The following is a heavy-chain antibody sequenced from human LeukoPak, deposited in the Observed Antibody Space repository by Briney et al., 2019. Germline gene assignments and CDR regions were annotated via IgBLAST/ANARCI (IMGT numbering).Heavy chain of an antibody. D-gene: IGHD6-19*01. V-gene: IGHV3-23*01. Sequence: GGSLRLSCAASGLTFSSYAMSWVRQAPGKGLEWVSAISGSGGSTYYADSVKGRFTISRDNSKNTLYLQMNSPRAEDTAVYYCAKLSKAGIAVAGRNYWGQGTLVTVSS. CDR1: GLTFSSYA. CDR2: ISGSGGST. J-gene: IGHJ4*02. CDR3: AKLSKAGIAVAGRNY.